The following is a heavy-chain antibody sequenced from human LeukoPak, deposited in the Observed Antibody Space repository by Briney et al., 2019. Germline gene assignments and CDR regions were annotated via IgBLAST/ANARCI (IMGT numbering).Heavy chain of an antibody. D-gene: IGHD1-1*01. J-gene: IGHJ4*02. Sequence: SETLSLTCAVYGGSFSGYYWSWIRQPPGKGLEWIGELNHTGSTNYNPSLKSRVTISVDTSKNQFSLKLSSVTAADTAVYYCARSLSTTGIDYWGQGSLVTVSS. CDR3: ARSLSTTGIDY. CDR2: LNHTGST. CDR1: GGSFSGYY. V-gene: IGHV4-34*01.